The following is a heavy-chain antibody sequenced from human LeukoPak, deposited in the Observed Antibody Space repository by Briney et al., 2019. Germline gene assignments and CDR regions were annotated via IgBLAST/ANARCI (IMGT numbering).Heavy chain of an antibody. D-gene: IGHD6-13*01. Sequence: GGSLRLSCAASGFTFTGYYMHWVRQAPGQGLEWMGWINPNSGGTNYAQKFQGRVTMTRDTSISTAYMELSRLRSDDTAVYYCARDFAFLAAAGIPFDYWGQGTLVTVSS. J-gene: IGHJ4*02. V-gene: IGHV1-2*02. CDR2: INPNSGGT. CDR3: ARDFAFLAAAGIPFDY. CDR1: GFTFTGYY.